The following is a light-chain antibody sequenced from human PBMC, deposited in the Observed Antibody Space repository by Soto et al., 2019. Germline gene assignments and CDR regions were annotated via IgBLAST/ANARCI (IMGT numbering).Light chain of an antibody. CDR3: LQDYGDSWT. Sequence: EIGMTQSPTTLSVSPGERATLSFRASQSVSSNLAWYQQKPGQAPRLLIYGASTRATGIPARFSGSGSGTEFTLTISSLQPEDFASYYCLQDYGDSWTFGQGTKVDIK. V-gene: IGKV3-15*01. CDR1: QSVSSN. CDR2: GAS. J-gene: IGKJ1*01.